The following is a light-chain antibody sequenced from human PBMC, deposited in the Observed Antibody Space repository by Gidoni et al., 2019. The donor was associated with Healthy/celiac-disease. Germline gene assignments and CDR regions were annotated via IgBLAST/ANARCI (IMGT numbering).Light chain of an antibody. CDR2: RKT. CDR1: SLRSYY. Sequence: SSELTQDHAVAVALGQTVRITCQGDSLRSYYASWYQQKPGQAPVLVIYRKTNRPSGIPDRFSGSSSGNTASLTITGAQAEDEADYYRNSRDSSGNHLVFGGGTKLPV. V-gene: IGLV3-19*01. CDR3: NSRDSSGNHLV. J-gene: IGLJ2*01.